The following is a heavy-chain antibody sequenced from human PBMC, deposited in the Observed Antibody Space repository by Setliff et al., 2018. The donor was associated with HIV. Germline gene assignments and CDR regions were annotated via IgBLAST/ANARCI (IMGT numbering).Heavy chain of an antibody. D-gene: IGHD3-10*01. CDR2: INDSGSI. Sequence: SETLSLTCAVYGGSLNTNHWSWIRQSPGKGLEWIGEINDSGSINYNPSLKSRITISADASKNQFSLKLTSMIAADAAMFYCARGRGPMGGDAFDIWGQGTMVTVSS. CDR3: ARGRGPMGGDAFDI. CDR1: GGSLNTNH. J-gene: IGHJ3*02. V-gene: IGHV4-34*01.